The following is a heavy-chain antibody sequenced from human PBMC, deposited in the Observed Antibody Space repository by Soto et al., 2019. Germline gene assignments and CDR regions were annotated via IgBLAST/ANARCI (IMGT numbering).Heavy chain of an antibody. CDR3: ARDSLGYCSVSGCLPYGMDV. J-gene: IGHJ6*02. D-gene: IGHD2-8*02. Sequence: ASVKVSCKASGYTLTTYYIQWVRQAPGQGPEWLGWINPKSTGTSYAQKFEGRATMTWDTSTGTAYMDLRSLRSDDTAVYYCARDSLGYCSVSGCLPYGMDVWGQGTRSPSP. CDR1: GYTLTTYY. V-gene: IGHV1-2*02. CDR2: INPKSTGT.